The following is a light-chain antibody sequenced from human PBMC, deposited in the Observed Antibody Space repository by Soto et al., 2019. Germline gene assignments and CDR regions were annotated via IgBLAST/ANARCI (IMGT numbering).Light chain of an antibody. V-gene: IGLV2-14*01. Sequence: QSALTQPASVSGSPGQSITISCTGTSSDVGAYIYVSWFQQHPDKAPKLMIYEVSNRPAGVSNRFSGSKSGNAAALTISGLQAEDEAYYFCFSFTTSTTHVFGTGTKLTVL. CDR2: EVS. CDR3: FSFTTSTTHV. CDR1: SSDVGAYIY. J-gene: IGLJ1*01.